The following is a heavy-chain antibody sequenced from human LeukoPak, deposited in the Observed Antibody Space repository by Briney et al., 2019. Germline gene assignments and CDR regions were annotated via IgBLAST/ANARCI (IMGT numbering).Heavy chain of an antibody. V-gene: IGHV3-48*03. Sequence: GGSLRLSCAASGFTFSSYEMNWVRQAPGKGLEWVSYISSSGSTIYYADSVKGRFTISRDNAKNSLYLQMNSLRAEDTAVYYCARDEGGSPRSSSWYAYFDYWGQGTLVTVSS. D-gene: IGHD6-13*01. CDR1: GFTFSSYE. CDR2: ISSSGSTI. CDR3: ARDEGGSPRSSSWYAYFDY. J-gene: IGHJ4*02.